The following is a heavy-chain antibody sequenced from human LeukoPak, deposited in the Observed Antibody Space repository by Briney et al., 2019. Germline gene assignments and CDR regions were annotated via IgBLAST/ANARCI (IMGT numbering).Heavy chain of an antibody. CDR2: ISAYNGNT. Sequence: ASVKVSCKASGYTFTSYGISWVRQAPGQGLEWMGWISAYNGNTNYAQKLQGRVTMTTDTSTSTAYMELRSLRSDDTAVYYCARVGSKNYDFWSGYPDYWGQGTLVTVPS. J-gene: IGHJ4*02. CDR1: GYTFTSYG. D-gene: IGHD3-3*01. CDR3: ARVGSKNYDFWSGYPDY. V-gene: IGHV1-18*01.